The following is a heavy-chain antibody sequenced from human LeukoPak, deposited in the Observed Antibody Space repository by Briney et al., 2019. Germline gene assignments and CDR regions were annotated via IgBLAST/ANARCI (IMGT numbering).Heavy chain of an antibody. CDR1: GGSISSYY. D-gene: IGHD3-10*01. CDR3: ARFMVRGVINWFDP. J-gene: IGHJ5*02. Sequence: SETLSLTCTVSGGSISSYYWSWIRLPPGKGLEWIGYIYYSGSTNYDPSLKSRVTISVDTSKNQFSLTLSSVTAADTAVYYCARFMVRGVINWFDPWGQGALVTVSS. CDR2: IYYSGST. V-gene: IGHV4-59*08.